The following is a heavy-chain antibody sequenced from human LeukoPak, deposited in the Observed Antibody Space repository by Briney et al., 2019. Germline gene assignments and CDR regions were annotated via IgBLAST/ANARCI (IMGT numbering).Heavy chain of an antibody. CDR2: IYYSGST. J-gene: IGHJ3*02. D-gene: IGHD6-13*01. V-gene: IGHV4-59*01. CDR3: ARGTETAAAFDI. CDR1: GGSISSYY. Sequence: SETLSLTCTVSGGSISSYYWSWPRQPPGKGLEWIGYIYYSGSTNYNPSLKSRVTISVDTSKNQFSLKLSSVTAADTAVYYCARGTETAAAFDIWGQGTMVTVSS.